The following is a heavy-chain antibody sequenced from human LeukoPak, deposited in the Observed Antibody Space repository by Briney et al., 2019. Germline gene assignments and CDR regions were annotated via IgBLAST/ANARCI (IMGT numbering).Heavy chain of an antibody. V-gene: IGHV1-69*13. Sequence: SVKVSVKASGGTFSRYAISWVRQAPGQGLEWMGGIIPIFGTANYAQKFQGRVTITADESTSTAYMEVSSLRSEDTAVYYCARAYSGYDFFDYWGQGILVTVSS. CDR2: IIPIFGTA. J-gene: IGHJ4*02. CDR1: GGTFSRYA. D-gene: IGHD5-12*01. CDR3: ARAYSGYDFFDY.